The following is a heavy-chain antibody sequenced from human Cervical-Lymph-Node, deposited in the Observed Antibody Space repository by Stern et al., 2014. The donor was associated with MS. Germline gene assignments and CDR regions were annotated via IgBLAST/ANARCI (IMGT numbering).Heavy chain of an antibody. J-gene: IGHJ4*02. CDR3: ARVAMTSLDY. CDR1: GYTFTSYY. Sequence: QDQLVQSGAEVKKPGASVKVSCKASGYTFTSYYIHWVRQAPGQGLECMGIINPSGGSTSYAQKFQGRLTMTRDTTTITVYMALSSLRSEDTAVYYCARVAMTSLDYWGQGTLVTVSS. V-gene: IGHV1-46*03. CDR2: INPSGGST.